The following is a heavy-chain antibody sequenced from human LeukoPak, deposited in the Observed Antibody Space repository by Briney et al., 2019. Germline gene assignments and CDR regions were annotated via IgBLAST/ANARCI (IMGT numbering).Heavy chain of an antibody. CDR1: GFTFSSFD. V-gene: IGHV3-13*01. Sequence: QPGGSLRLSCAASGFTFSSFDMHWVRRPTGQGLEWVSTIGTASDTYYPGSVEGRFTLSRDNAKNSLYLQMNSLTAGDTAVYYCARGPPRGKYYYMDVWGKGTTVTVSS. D-gene: IGHD1-1*01. J-gene: IGHJ6*03. CDR3: ARGPPRGKYYYMDV. CDR2: IGTASDT.